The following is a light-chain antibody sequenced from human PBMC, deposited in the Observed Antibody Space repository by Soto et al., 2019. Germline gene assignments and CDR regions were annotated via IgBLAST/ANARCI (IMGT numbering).Light chain of an antibody. CDR2: EVS. Sequence: QSALTHPPSASGSPGQSVTISCTGTSSDVGGYNYVSWYQQHPGKAPKFLNFEVSRRPSGVPDRFSGSKSGNTASLTVSGLQADDEADYYCSSYAGSNNPVIFGGGTKLTVL. J-gene: IGLJ2*01. CDR3: SSYAGSNNPVI. CDR1: SSDVGGYNY. V-gene: IGLV2-8*01.